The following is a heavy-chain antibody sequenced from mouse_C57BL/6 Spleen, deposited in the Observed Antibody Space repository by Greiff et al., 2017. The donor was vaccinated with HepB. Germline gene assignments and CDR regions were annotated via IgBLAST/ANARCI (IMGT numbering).Heavy chain of an antibody. J-gene: IGHJ1*03. V-gene: IGHV5-17*01. Sequence: EVHLVESGGGLVKPGGSLKLSCAASGFTFSDYGMHWVRQAPEKGLEWVAYISSGSSTIYYADTVKGRFTISRDNAKNTLFLQMTSLRSEDTAMYYCARPYDPDWYFDVWGTGTTVTVSS. CDR1: GFTFSDYG. D-gene: IGHD2-3*01. CDR2: ISSGSSTI. CDR3: ARPYDPDWYFDV.